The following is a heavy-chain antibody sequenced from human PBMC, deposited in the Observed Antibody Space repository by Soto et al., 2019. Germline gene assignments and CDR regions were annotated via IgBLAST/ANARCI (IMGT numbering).Heavy chain of an antibody. J-gene: IGHJ4*02. D-gene: IGHD2-2*01. CDR1: GGSISNYF. CDR3: ARHRPDGTSQDY. Sequence: QVQLQESGPGLVKPSETLSLTCSVSGGSISNYFWSWIRQPPGKGLEWIGYIYYTGGTDYNPSLKSRLTISVDLSRNEFSLKLYSVTAADTAVYFCARHRPDGTSQDYWGQGTLVSVSS. CDR2: IYYTGGT. V-gene: IGHV4-59*08.